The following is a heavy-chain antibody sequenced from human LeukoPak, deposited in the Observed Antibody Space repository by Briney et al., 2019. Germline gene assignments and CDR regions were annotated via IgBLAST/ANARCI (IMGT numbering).Heavy chain of an antibody. CDR1: GFTFSSYE. V-gene: IGHV3-48*03. Sequence: GGSLRLSCAASGFTFSSYEMNWVRQAPGKGLEWVSYISSSGSTIYYADSVKGRFTISRDNAKNLLYLQMNSLRAEDTAVYYCARDYYDSSGDYWGQGTLVTVSS. CDR3: ARDYYDSSGDY. D-gene: IGHD3-22*01. CDR2: ISSSGSTI. J-gene: IGHJ4*02.